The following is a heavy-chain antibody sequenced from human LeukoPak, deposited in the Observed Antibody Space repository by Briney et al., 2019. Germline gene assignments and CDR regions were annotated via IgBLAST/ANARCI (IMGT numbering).Heavy chain of an antibody. CDR3: AKPLEKYTYGGNFDY. Sequence: GGSLGLSCEASDFTFISYAMSWVRQAPGKGLAWVSVISSSADSTYYADSVKGRFTISRDNSKNTLYLQMNNLRAEDAAVYYCAKPLEKYTYGGNFDYWGQGILVTVSS. J-gene: IGHJ4*02. D-gene: IGHD4-23*01. CDR1: DFTFISYA. CDR2: ISSSADST. V-gene: IGHV3-23*01.